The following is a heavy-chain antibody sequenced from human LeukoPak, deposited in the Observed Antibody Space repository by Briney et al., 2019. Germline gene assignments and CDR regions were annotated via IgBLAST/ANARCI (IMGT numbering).Heavy chain of an antibody. J-gene: IGHJ4*02. D-gene: IGHD2/OR15-2a*01. CDR3: ARDRTTGEVDF. Sequence: PGRSLRPSCAASGFTVSSNYMSWVRQAPGKGLECVSVIYSVGSTYYADSVKGRFTVSRDDSKNTLYLQMNSLRAEDTAVYYCARDRTTGEVDFWGQGTLVTVSS. CDR1: GFTVSSNY. CDR2: IYSVGST. V-gene: IGHV3-66*02.